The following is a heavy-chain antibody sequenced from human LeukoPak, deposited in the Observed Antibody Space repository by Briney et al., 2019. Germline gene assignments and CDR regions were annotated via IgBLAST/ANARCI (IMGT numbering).Heavy chain of an antibody. V-gene: IGHV3-30*04. CDR3: AKDTGVVVALDS. J-gene: IGHJ4*02. CDR2: ISYDGSNK. Sequence: GGSLRLSCAASGFTFNSNAMHWVRQAPGKGLEWVAVISYDGSNKYYADSVKGRFIISRDNSKNTLYLQMNSLRVEDTAVYYCAKDTGVVVALDSWGQGTQVTVSS. D-gene: IGHD2-15*01. CDR1: GFTFNSNA.